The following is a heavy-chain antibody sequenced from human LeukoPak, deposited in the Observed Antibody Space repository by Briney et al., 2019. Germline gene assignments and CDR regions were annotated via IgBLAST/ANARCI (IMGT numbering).Heavy chain of an antibody. J-gene: IGHJ4*02. V-gene: IGHV3-23*01. CDR3: AKTRGSGPFDY. CDR1: GFTFSSYG. D-gene: IGHD3-10*01. Sequence: GGSLRLSCAASGFTFSSYGMSWVRQAPGKGLEWVSAISGSGGSTYYADSVKGRFTISRDNSKNTLYLQMNNLRAEDTAVYYCAKTRGSGPFDYWGQGTLVAVSS. CDR2: ISGSGGST.